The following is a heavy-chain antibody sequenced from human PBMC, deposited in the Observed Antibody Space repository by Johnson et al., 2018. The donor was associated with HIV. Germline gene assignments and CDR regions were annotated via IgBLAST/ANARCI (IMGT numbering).Heavy chain of an antibody. CDR2: IYSGGST. CDR1: GFTVSSNY. D-gene: IGHD2-15*01. Sequence: VQLVESGGDLVQPGGSLRLSCAVSGFTVSSNYMSWVRRAPGKGLEWVSVIYSGGSTYYADPVKGRCTISRDNSKKTVYLQMNSLRADDTAGYYCARRYCSGGRCLNPKDAFDIWGQGTMVTVSS. CDR3: ARRYCSGGRCLNPKDAFDI. J-gene: IGHJ3*02. V-gene: IGHV3-66*01.